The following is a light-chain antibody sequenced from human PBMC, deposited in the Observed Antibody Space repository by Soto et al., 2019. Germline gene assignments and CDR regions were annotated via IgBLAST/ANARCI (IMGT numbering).Light chain of an antibody. CDR2: DAS. Sequence: EIVLTQSPATLSLSPGERATLSCRASQSVSSYLAWYQQKPGQAPRLLIYDASTRATGITARCSGSGSGTDLSITTSSRVPHDFAATYCQQRCRCHAKTFGQGTRLDI. J-gene: IGKJ5*01. CDR1: QSVSSY. V-gene: IGKV3-11*01. CDR3: QQRCRCHAKT.